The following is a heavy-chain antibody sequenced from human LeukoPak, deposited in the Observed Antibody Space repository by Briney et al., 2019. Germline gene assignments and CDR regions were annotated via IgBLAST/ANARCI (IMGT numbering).Heavy chain of an antibody. Sequence: SVKVSCKASGGTFSSYAISWVRQAPGQGLEWMGRIIPIFGTANYAQKFQGRVTITTDESTSTAYMELSSLRSEDTAVYYCARDPPLSAFYGGNSGAFDIWGRGTMVTVSS. CDR3: ARDPPLSAFYGGNSGAFDI. J-gene: IGHJ3*02. V-gene: IGHV1-69*05. CDR1: GGTFSSYA. D-gene: IGHD4-23*01. CDR2: IIPIFGTA.